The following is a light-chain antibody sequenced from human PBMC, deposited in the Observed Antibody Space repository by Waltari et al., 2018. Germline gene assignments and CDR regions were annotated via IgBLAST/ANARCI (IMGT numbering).Light chain of an antibody. Sequence: QLVLTQSPSASASLGASVRLTCTLDSGHSSNIIAWHQQQPEKGPRYLMKVNSDGSHSKGDGFPDRCSGSGSGAERYLTISSVQSEDEADYYCQTGGHGTWVFGGGTKLTVL. V-gene: IGLV4-69*01. CDR3: QTGGHGTWV. CDR2: VNSDGSH. CDR1: SGHSSNI. J-gene: IGLJ3*02.